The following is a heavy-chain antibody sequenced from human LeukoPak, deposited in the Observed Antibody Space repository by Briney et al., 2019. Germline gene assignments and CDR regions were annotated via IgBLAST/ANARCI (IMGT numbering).Heavy chain of an antibody. D-gene: IGHD3-10*01. CDR3: ARSHAYRFGEVYDAFDV. Sequence: PSETLSLTCAVYGGSFSGYYWSWIRQPPGKGLEWIGEINHSGSTNYNPSLKSRVTISVDTSKNQFSLKLSSVTAADTAVYYCARSHAYRFGEVYDAFDVWGQGTMVTVSS. J-gene: IGHJ3*01. V-gene: IGHV4-34*01. CDR1: GGSFSGYY. CDR2: INHSGST.